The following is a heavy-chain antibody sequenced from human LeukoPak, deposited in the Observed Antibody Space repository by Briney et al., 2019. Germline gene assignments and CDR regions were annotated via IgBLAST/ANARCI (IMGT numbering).Heavy chain of an antibody. CDR2: SHYSGRT. CDR3: AIDIPYYGIDGVFDI. J-gene: IGHJ3*02. CDR1: GASIKSYS. V-gene: IGHV4-59*01. D-gene: IGHD2-8*01. Sequence: SETLSLTCTVSGASIKSYSWNWIRQPPGKGLEWIGYSHYSGRTNYNPSLKSRVTISIDTSKKQFSLKLNSVTAADTAIYFCAIDIPYYGIDGVFDIWGLGTMVIVSS.